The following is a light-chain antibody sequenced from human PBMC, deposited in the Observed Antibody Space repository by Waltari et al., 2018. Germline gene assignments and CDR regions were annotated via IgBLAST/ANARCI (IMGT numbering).Light chain of an antibody. CDR1: SRDIGGYNY. CDR2: EVS. CDR3: SSYTSNSRV. V-gene: IGLV2-14*01. Sequence: QSALTQPASVSASPGQSITIPCTGTSRDIGGYNYVSWYQHHPGKAPKLIIYEVSNRPSGVSNRFSGSKSGNTASLTISGLQAEDEADYYCSSYTSNSRVFGAGTKLTVL. J-gene: IGLJ3*02.